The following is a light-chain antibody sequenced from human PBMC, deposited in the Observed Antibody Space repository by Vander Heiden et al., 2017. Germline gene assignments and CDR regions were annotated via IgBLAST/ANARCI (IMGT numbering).Light chain of an antibody. CDR1: NIGRKS. CDR3: QVWDSSSDHVV. V-gene: IGLV3-21*02. J-gene: IGLJ2*01. CDR2: DDS. Sequence: SYVWTQPPSVSVAPGQTAMVTCGGNNIGRKSVHWYQQTPGQAPVLVVFDDSHRPSGIPERFSGSNSGDTATLTISRVEAGDEADYYCQVWDSSSDHVVFGGGTKLTVL.